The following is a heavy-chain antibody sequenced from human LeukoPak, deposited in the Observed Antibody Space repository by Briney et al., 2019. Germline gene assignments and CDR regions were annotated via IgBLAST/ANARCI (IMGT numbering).Heavy chain of an antibody. D-gene: IGHD3-3*01. CDR3: TRSEGKGFDY. CDR1: GFTFSGSA. CDR2: IRSKANSYAT. V-gene: IGHV3-73*01. Sequence: PGGSLKLSCAASGFTFSGSAMHWVRRASGKGLEWVGRIRSKANSYATAYAASVKGRFTISRDDSENTVYLQMNSLKTEDTAVYYCTRSEGKGFDYWGQGALVTVSS. J-gene: IGHJ4*02.